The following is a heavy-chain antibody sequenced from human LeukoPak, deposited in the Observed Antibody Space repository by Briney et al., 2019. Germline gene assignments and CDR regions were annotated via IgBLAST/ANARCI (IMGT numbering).Heavy chain of an antibody. D-gene: IGHD3-9*01. CDR2: FDPEDGET. CDR3: ATGLSRSYDILTGSSFGDY. J-gene: IGHJ4*02. CDR1: GYTLTELS. Sequence: ASVKVSCKVSGYTLTELSMHWVRQAPGKGPEWMGGFDPEDGETIYAQKFQGRVTMTEDTSTDTAYMELSSLRSEDTAVYYCATGLSRSYDILTGSSFGDYWGQGTLVTVSS. V-gene: IGHV1-24*01.